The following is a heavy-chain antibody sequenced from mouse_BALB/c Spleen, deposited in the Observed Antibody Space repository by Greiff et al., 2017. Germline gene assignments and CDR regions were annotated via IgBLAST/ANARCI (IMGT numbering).Heavy chain of an antibody. J-gene: IGHJ3*01. CDR3: ARNFDDYFAY. D-gene: IGHD2-4*01. CDR1: GFSLTSYG. Sequence: QVQLQQSGPGLVQPSQSLSITCTVSGFSLTSYGVHWVRQSPGKGLEWLGVIWSGGSTDYNAAFISRLSISKDNSKSQVFFKMNSLQANDTAIYYCARNFDDYFAYWGQGTLVTVSA. CDR2: IWSGGST. V-gene: IGHV2-2*02.